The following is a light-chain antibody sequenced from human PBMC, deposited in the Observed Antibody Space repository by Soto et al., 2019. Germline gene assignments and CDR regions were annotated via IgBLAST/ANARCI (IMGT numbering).Light chain of an antibody. CDR1: SSNIGAGCD. CDR2: GNS. CDR3: QSYDSSLSAHVV. V-gene: IGLV1-40*01. Sequence: QSVLTQPPSVSGAPGQRVTISCTGSSSNIGAGCDVHWYQQLPGTAPKLLIYGNSNRPSGVPDRFSGSKSGTPASRAIPGLQAEDEADYYCQSYDSSLSAHVVFGGGTKLTVL. J-gene: IGLJ2*01.